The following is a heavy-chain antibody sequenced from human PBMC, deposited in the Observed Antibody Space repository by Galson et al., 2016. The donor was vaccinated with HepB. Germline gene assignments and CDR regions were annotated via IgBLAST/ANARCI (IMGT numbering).Heavy chain of an antibody. J-gene: IGHJ6*02. CDR3: ARGEIGTLPYYYFGMDV. D-gene: IGHD1-1*01. V-gene: IGHV3-48*01. Sequence: LRLSCAASGFTFSTYSMTWVRQAPGKGLEWISYISSSSSDSFYAGSVKGRFTISRDNAKNSLYLKMSSLTADDTSVYYCARGEIGTLPYYYFGMDVWGQGTTVTVSS. CDR2: ISSSSSDS. CDR1: GFTFSTYS.